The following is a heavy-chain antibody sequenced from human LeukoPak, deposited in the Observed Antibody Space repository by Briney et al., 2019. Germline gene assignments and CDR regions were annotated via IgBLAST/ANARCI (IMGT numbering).Heavy chain of an antibody. V-gene: IGHV4-34*01. J-gene: IGHJ4*02. CDR1: GGSFSGYY. D-gene: IGHD3-10*01. CDR3: ASNPLSYYGSGSSDY. Sequence: SETLSLTCAVYGGSFSGYYWSWIRQPPGKGLEWIGEINHSGSTNYNPSLKSRVTISVDTSKNQFSLKLSSVTAADTAVYYCASNPLSYYGSGSSDYWGQGTLVTVSS. CDR2: INHSGST.